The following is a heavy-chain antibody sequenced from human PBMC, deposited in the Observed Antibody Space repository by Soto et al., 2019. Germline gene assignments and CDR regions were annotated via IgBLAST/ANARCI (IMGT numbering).Heavy chain of an antibody. V-gene: IGHV3-48*01. Sequence: EVQLVESGGGLVQPGGSLRLSCAASGFTFSSYSMNWVRQAPGKGLEWVSYISTSSSNIYYADSVKGRFTISRDNAKNSLYLQMNSLRAEDTAVYYCAREGGYSYGYHYWGQGTLVTVSS. D-gene: IGHD5-18*01. CDR2: ISTSSSNI. CDR1: GFTFSSYS. J-gene: IGHJ4*02. CDR3: AREGGYSYGYHY.